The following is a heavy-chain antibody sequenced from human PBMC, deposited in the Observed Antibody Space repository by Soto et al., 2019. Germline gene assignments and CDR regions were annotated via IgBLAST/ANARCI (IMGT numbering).Heavy chain of an antibody. V-gene: IGHV3-74*01. J-gene: IGHJ6*03. CDR3: ARGDCVGGSCYSLAGSFYYYIDV. D-gene: IGHD2-15*01. CDR1: GFTFSNYW. CDR2: TNSDGSTS. Sequence: EVQLVESGGGLVQPGGSLRLSCAASGFTFSNYWMYWVRQAPGKGLVWVSRTNSDGSTSSYADSVKGRFTISRDNAKTTLYLQMNSLRAEDTAVYYCARGDCVGGSCYSLAGSFYYYIDVWGKGTTVTVFS.